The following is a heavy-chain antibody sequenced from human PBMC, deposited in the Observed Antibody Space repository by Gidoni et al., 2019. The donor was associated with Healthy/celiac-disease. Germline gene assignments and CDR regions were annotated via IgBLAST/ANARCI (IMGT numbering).Heavy chain of an antibody. CDR2: ISYDGSNK. Sequence: QVQLVESGGGVVQPGRSLRLSCAASGFTFSSYGMHWVRQAPGKGLEWVAVISYDGSNKYYAGSVKGRFTISRDNSKNTLYLQMNSLRAEDTAVYYCAKDRYSSGWTFDYWGQGTLVTVSS. V-gene: IGHV3-30*18. CDR3: AKDRYSSGWTFDY. D-gene: IGHD6-19*01. CDR1: GFTFSSYG. J-gene: IGHJ4*02.